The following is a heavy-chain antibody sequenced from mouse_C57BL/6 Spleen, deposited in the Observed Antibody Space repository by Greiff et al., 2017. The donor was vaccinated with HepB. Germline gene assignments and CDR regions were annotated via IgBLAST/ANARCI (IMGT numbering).Heavy chain of an antibody. J-gene: IGHJ3*01. D-gene: IGHD2-12*01. V-gene: IGHV1-15*01. CDR2: IDPETGGT. CDR1: GYTFTDYD. Sequence: QVQLKQSGAELVRPGASVTLSCTASGYTFTDYDMHWVKQTPVHGLEWIGAIDPETGGTAYNQKFKGKAILTADKSSSTAYMELRSLTSEDSAVYYGTRDYNYDFAYWGQGTLVTVSA. CDR3: TRDYNYDFAY.